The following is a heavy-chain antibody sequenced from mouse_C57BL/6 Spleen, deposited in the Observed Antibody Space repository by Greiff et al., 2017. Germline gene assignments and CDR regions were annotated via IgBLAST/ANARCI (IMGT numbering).Heavy chain of an antibody. CDR1: GFTFSDYG. CDR3: ARSGYSNYNYAMDY. Sequence: VKVVASGGGLVKPGGSLKLSCAASGFTFSDYGMPWVRQAPEKGLAWVAYISSGSSTIYYADTVKGRFTISRDNAKNTLVLQMTSLRSEDTAMYYCARSGYSNYNYAMDYWGQGTSVTVSS. V-gene: IGHV5-17*01. J-gene: IGHJ4*01. CDR2: ISSGSSTI. D-gene: IGHD2-5*01.